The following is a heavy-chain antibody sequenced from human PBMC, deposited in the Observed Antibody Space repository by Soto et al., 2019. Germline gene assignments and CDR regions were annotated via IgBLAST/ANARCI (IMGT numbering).Heavy chain of an antibody. CDR2: ISGSGGST. V-gene: IGHV3-23*01. CDR3: AKGTHDYDFWSGYYTGGFDY. J-gene: IGHJ4*02. D-gene: IGHD3-3*01. Sequence: EVQLLESGGGLVQPGGSLRLSCAASGFTFSSYAMSWVRQAPGKGLEWVSAISGSGGSTYYADSVKGRFTISRDNSKNTQYLQTISLRAEDTAVYYCAKGTHDYDFWSGYYTGGFDYWGQGTLVTVSS. CDR1: GFTFSSYA.